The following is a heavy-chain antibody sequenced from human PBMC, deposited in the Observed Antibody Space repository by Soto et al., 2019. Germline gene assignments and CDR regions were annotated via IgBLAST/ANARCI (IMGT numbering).Heavy chain of an antibody. J-gene: IGHJ4*02. V-gene: IGHV1-69*04. D-gene: IGHD5-12*01. Sequence: SVKVSCKASGGTFSRYTISWVRHAPGQGLEWMGRIIPTIDITDYAQRFQGRVTITADKSTSTAYMELSSLRSEDTAVYYCARDSDSGYDYFDYWGQGTLVTVS. CDR2: IIPTIDIT. CDR3: ARDSDSGYDYFDY. CDR1: GGTFSRYT.